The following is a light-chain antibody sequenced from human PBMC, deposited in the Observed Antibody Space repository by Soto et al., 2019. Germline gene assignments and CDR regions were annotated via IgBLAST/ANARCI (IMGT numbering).Light chain of an antibody. CDR3: QQFGSSPGFT. J-gene: IGKJ3*01. V-gene: IGKV3-20*01. Sequence: EIVLTQSPGTLSLSPGERATLSCRASQNINSRYLAWYQQKPGQAPRLLSYGTSTRATAIPDRFSGSGSGTDFPLTISRLEPEDFAVYYCQQFGSSPGFTFGPGTKVDIK. CDR2: GTS. CDR1: QNINSRY.